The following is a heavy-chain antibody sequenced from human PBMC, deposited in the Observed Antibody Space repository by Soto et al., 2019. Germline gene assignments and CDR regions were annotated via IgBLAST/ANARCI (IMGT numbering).Heavy chain of an antibody. V-gene: IGHV3-11*06. D-gene: IGHD1-1*01. CDR3: VKSGDNYNLLDY. CDR2: SSNSGSFT. Sequence: GGSLRLSCAASGFTLSYHYMSWIRQAPGKGLEWIVYSSNSGSFTRYAASVKGRFSISRDNAKSSLYLQISSLRGDDTATYYCVKSGDNYNLLDYWGQGTPVTVSS. J-gene: IGHJ4*02. CDR1: GFTLSYHY.